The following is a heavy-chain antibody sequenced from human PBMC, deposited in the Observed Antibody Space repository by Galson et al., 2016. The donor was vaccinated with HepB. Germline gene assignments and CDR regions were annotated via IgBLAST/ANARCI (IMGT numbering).Heavy chain of an antibody. CDR3: TRTVREDGRACYVGGTLDI. D-gene: IGHD2-21*01. J-gene: IGHJ3*02. CDR2: TYWSGSP. V-gene: IGHV4-31*03. CDR1: VVSISSASYS. Sequence: TLSLSCTISVVSISSASYSWSWIRVHLGKGLVWFRCTYWSGSPYYNPSLQSRFTISVDRSKNHISLKLSSVTAADTAEYYCTRTVREDGRACYVGGTLDIWGQGTMVTVSS.